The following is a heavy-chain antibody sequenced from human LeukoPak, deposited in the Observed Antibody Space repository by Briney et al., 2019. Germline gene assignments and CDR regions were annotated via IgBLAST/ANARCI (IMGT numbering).Heavy chain of an antibody. Sequence: GGSLRLSCAASGFTFSDYSLNWVRQAPGKGLEWVSCISGDSRYTYYADSLKGRSTISRDNAQNSLYLHMNNLRAEDTAVYYCARGPFSSSWSEFDYWGQGTLVTVSS. D-gene: IGHD6-13*01. CDR2: ISGDSRYT. J-gene: IGHJ4*02. CDR3: ARGPFSSSWSEFDY. CDR1: GFTFSDYS. V-gene: IGHV3-21*06.